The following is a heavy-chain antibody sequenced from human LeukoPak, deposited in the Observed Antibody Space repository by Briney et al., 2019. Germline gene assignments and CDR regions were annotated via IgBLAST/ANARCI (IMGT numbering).Heavy chain of an antibody. CDR2: IYSGGST. J-gene: IGHJ4*02. CDR3: AREDRQGRLGY. Sequence: GGSLRLSCAASEFSVGSNYMTWVRQAPGKGLEWVSLIYSGGSTYYADSVKGRFTISRDNSKNTLYLQMNSLRAEDTAVYYCAREDRQGRLGYWGQGTLVTVSS. D-gene: IGHD5-12*01. V-gene: IGHV3-66*01. CDR1: EFSVGSNY.